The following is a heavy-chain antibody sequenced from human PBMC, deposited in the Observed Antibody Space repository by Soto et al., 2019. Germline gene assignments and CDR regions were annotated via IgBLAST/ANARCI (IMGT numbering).Heavy chain of an antibody. V-gene: IGHV4-59*08. J-gene: IGHJ4*02. Sequence: SETLSLTCTVSGGSISSYYWSWIRQPPGKGLEWIGYIYYSGSTNYNPSLKSRVTISVDTSNNQFSLKLSSVTAADTAVYYCAGGYDSYYCDSWGQGSLVTSPQ. CDR3: AGGYDSYYCDS. CDR1: GGSISSYY. D-gene: IGHD5-12*01. CDR2: IYYSGST.